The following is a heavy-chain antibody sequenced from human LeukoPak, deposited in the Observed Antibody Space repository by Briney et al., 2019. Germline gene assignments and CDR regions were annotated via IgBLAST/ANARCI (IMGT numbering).Heavy chain of an antibody. CDR2: ISSSGASI. J-gene: IGHJ4*02. Sequence: GGSLRLSCAASGFTFIDYYMSWIRQAPGKGLEWVAYISSSGASISYADAVKGRFTISRDNTKKSVYLQMNSLRVEDTAIYYCVREHDYGDYDYWGQGIVVTVSS. CDR1: GFTFIDYY. D-gene: IGHD4-17*01. CDR3: VREHDYGDYDY. V-gene: IGHV3-11*04.